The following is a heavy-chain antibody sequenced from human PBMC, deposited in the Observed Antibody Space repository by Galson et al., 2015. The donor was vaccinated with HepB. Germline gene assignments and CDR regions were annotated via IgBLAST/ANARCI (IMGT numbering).Heavy chain of an antibody. CDR2: IYYSGTT. CDR1: NGSIRDKY. J-gene: IGHJ6*02. CDR3: ALLEGYDAGSGVSRLYGMGV. V-gene: IGHV4-59*01. D-gene: IGHD3-3*01. Sequence: ETLSLTCTVSNGSIRDKYWTWIRQPPGKGLEWIGYIYYSGTTKYTPSLKSRVTMSVDTSKNQVSLMLNSVTAADTAVYYCALLEGYDAGSGVSRLYGMGVWGPGTTVTVAS.